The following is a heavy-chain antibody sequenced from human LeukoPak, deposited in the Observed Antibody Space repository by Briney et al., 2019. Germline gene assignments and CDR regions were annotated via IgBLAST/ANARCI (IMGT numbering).Heavy chain of an antibody. V-gene: IGHV5-51*01. CDR1: GYSFTSYW. CDR2: IYPGESDT. CDR3: ARSGYCSSTSCYAPTYNWFDP. J-gene: IGHJ5*02. D-gene: IGHD2-2*03. Sequence: GESLKISCKGSGYSFTSYWIGWVRQMPGKGLEWMGIIYPGESDTRYSPSFQGQVTISADKSISTAYLQWSSLKASDTAMYYCARSGYCSSTSCYAPTYNWFDPWGQGTLVTVSS.